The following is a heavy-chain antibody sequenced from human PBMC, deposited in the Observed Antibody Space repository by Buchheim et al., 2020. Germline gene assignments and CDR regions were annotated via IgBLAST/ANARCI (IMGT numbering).Heavy chain of an antibody. V-gene: IGHV4-59*01. CDR2: VSYSGTT. CDR3: ARVRASGWYFFDF. J-gene: IGHJ4*02. Sequence: QVQLQESGPRLVKPSETLSLTCTVSGGSISGYYWSWIRQPPEKGLEWIGYVSYSGTTVYEPSLECRVTISVDPPIKQLSLKLTSATAADTAVYYCARVRASGWYFFDFWGQGTL. CDR1: GGSISGYY. D-gene: IGHD6-19*01.